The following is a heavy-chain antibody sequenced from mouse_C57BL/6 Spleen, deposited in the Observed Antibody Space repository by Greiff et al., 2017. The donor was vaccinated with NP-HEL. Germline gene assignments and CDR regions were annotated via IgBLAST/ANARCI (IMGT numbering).Heavy chain of an antibody. CDR3: ARKTGTWSFDV. D-gene: IGHD4-1*01. CDR1: GFTFSDYG. Sequence: DVQLVESGGGLVKPGGSLKLSCAASGFTFSDYGMHWVRQAPEKGLEWVAYISSGSSTIYYADTVKGRFTISRDNAKNTLFLQMTSLRSEDTAMYYCARKTGTWSFDVWGTGTTVTVSS. V-gene: IGHV5-17*01. J-gene: IGHJ1*03. CDR2: ISSGSSTI.